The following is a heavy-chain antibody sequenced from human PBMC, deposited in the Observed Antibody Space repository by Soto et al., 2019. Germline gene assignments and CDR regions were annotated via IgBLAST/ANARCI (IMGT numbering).Heavy chain of an antibody. CDR3: ASGSRSGSFDY. J-gene: IGHJ4*02. CDR2: ISPSGGST. D-gene: IGHD3-10*01. V-gene: IGHV1-46*03. CDR1: GYTFTIYY. Sequence: ASVKVSCKASGYTFTIYYMHWVLQAPGQGLEWMGIISPSGGSTSYAQKFQGRVTMTRDTSTSTVYMELSSLRSEDTAVYYCASGSRSGSFDYWGQGTLVTVSS.